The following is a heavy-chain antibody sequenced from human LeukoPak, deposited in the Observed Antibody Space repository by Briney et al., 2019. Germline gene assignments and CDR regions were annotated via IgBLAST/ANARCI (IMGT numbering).Heavy chain of an antibody. D-gene: IGHD4-11*01. CDR2: INPNSGGT. V-gene: IGHV1-2*06. Sequence: ASVKVSCKASGYTFTGYYMHWVRQAPGQGLEWMGRINPNSGGTNYAQKFQGRVSMTRDTSISTAYMELSRLRSDDTAVYYCARGPSKSRYYYYMDVWGKGTTVTVSS. J-gene: IGHJ6*03. CDR1: GYTFTGYY. CDR3: ARGPSKSRYYYYMDV.